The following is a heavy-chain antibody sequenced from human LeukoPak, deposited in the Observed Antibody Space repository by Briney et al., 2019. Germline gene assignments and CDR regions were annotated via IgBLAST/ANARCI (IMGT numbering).Heavy chain of an antibody. D-gene: IGHD3-22*01. CDR3: AKDRPNYYGSDGLYYRRSGDY. V-gene: IGHV3-23*01. J-gene: IGHJ4*02. Sequence: PGGSLRLSCAASGFTFSGYAMSWVRQATGKGLEWVSSTSRSGEITFYADSVNGRFTLFRDNSKNSLDLQMNSMRAEDTAVYYCAKDRPNYYGSDGLYYRRSGDYWGQGPLVTVSS. CDR1: GFTFSGYA. CDR2: TSRSGEIT.